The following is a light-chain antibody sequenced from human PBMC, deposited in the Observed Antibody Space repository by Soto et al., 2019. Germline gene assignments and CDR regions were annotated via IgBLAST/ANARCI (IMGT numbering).Light chain of an antibody. J-gene: IGKJ5*01. V-gene: IGKV4-1*01. CDR1: QSVLYSSNNKNY. Sequence: DIVMTQSPDSLAVSLVESATINFKSIQSVLYSSNNKNYLAWYQQKPGQPPKLLIYWASTRESGVPDRFSGSGSGTDFTLKISRVEAEDVGVYYCMQSIQVPSITFGQGTRLEIK. CDR2: WAS. CDR3: MQSIQVPSIT.